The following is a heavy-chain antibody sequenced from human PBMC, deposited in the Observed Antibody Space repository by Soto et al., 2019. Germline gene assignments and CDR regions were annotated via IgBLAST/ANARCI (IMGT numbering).Heavy chain of an antibody. D-gene: IGHD3-10*01. CDR1: GFTLSSHG. V-gene: IGHV3-48*02. J-gene: IGHJ6*02. Sequence: GGSLRLSCDASGFTLSSHGMTWVRQAPGKGLEWVAFISSTSSTKNYADSVKGRFTISRDNTKNSLYLQMSSLRDEDTAVYYCARRITMVRGPYYYYGMDVWGQGTTVTVYS. CDR2: ISSTSSTK. CDR3: ARRITMVRGPYYYYGMDV.